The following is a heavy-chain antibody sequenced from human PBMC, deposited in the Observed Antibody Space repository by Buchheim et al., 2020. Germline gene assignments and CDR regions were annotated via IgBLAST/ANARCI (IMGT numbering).Heavy chain of an antibody. J-gene: IGHJ4*02. CDR3: ARENREQSLGLFY. D-gene: IGHD1-26*01. CDR2: TWYDGTNK. Sequence: QVQLVESGGGVVQPGRSLRLSCAASGFNFSNYGMRWVRQAPGKGLEWVAITWYDGTNKNYADSVKGRFTISRDNSKNTLYLQMNSLRAEDTAVYYCARENREQSLGLFYWRQGTL. CDR1: GFNFSNYG. V-gene: IGHV3-33*01.